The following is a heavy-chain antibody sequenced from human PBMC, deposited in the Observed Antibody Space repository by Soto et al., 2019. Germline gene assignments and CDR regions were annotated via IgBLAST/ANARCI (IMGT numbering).Heavy chain of an antibody. D-gene: IGHD3-22*01. CDR2: IYYSGST. CDR3: ARERGQDYYDSSGYEGYNWFDP. J-gene: IGHJ5*02. V-gene: IGHV4-31*03. Sequence: ASETLSLTCTVSGGSISSGGYYWSWIRQHPGKGLEWIGYIYYSGSTYYNPSLKSRVTISVDTSKNQFSLKLSSVTAADTAVYYCARERGQDYYDSSGYEGYNWFDPWGQGTLVTVSS. CDR1: GGSISSGGYY.